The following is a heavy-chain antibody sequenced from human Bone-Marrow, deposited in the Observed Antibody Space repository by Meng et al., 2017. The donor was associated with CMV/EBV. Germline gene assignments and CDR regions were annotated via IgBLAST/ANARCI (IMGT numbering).Heavy chain of an antibody. CDR2: ISGSGGST. V-gene: IGHV3-23*01. D-gene: IGHD5-24*01. Sequence: GGSLRLSCAASGFTFSSYAMSWVRQAPGKGLEWVSAISGSGGSTYYADSVKGRFTISRDNSKNTLYLQMNSLRAEDTAVYYCARHSGLATIMTYGMDVWGQGTTVTVSS. J-gene: IGHJ6*02. CDR1: GFTFSSYA. CDR3: ARHSGLATIMTYGMDV.